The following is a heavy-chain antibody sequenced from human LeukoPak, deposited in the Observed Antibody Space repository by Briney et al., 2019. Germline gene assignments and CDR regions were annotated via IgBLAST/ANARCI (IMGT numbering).Heavy chain of an antibody. D-gene: IGHD1-14*01. V-gene: IGHV3-49*03. CDR2: IRSKAYGGAT. J-gene: IGHJ4*02. Sequence: QAGGSLRLSCTASGFTFDDYAMSWFRQAPGKGLEWVGFIRSKAYGGATVYVASVKGRFTISRDDSKSIAYLQMNSLRIEDTAVYYCSRGRRSPDYWGQGTLVTVSS. CDR1: GFTFDDYA. CDR3: SRGRRSPDY.